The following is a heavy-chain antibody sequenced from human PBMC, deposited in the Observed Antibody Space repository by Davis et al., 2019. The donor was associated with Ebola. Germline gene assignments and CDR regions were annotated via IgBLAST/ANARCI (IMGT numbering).Heavy chain of an antibody. J-gene: IGHJ3*02. D-gene: IGHD3-22*01. CDR2: INPITGGT. CDR1: GYRFTSYY. Sequence: ASVKVSCKASGYRFTSYYMHWVRRAPGQGLEWMGIINPITGGTSYAQNFQVRVNMTRDTSTSTVYMELSSLRSEDTAVYYCAREGGRYYDSSGYAFDIWGQGTMVKVSS. CDR3: AREGGRYYDSSGYAFDI. V-gene: IGHV1-46*01.